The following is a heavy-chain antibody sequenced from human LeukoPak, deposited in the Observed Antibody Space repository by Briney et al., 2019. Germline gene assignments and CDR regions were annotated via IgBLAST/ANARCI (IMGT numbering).Heavy chain of an antibody. V-gene: IGHV1-2*02. D-gene: IGHD2-2*01. Sequence: ASVKVSCKASGYTFTGYYMHWVRQAPGQGLEWMGWINPNSGGTNYAQKFQGRVTMTRDTSISTAYMELSRLRSDDTAVYYCARAWIVVVPAAIDGLGYWGQGTLVTVSS. CDR3: ARAWIVVVPAAIDGLGY. CDR2: INPNSGGT. J-gene: IGHJ4*02. CDR1: GYTFTGYY.